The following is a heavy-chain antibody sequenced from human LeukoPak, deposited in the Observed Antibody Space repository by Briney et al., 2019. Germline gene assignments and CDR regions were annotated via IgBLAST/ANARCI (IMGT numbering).Heavy chain of an antibody. V-gene: IGHV4-39*07. Sequence: PSETLSLTCTVSGGSICSSSYYSGWIRQPPGKGLEWIGSIYYSGSTYYNPSLKSRVTISVDTSKNQFSLKLSSVTAADTAVYYCARDSDCSGGSCYVSLNWFDPWGQGTLVTVSS. D-gene: IGHD2-15*01. CDR1: GGSICSSSYY. CDR3: ARDSDCSGGSCYVSLNWFDP. J-gene: IGHJ5*02. CDR2: IYYSGST.